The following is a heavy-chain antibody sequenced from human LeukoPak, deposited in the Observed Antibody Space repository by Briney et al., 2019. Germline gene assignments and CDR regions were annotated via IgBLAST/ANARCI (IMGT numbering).Heavy chain of an antibody. V-gene: IGHV3-30*18. D-gene: IGHD3-16*02. CDR1: GFTFSSYG. CDR2: ISYDGSNK. Sequence: GGSLRLSCAASGFTFSSYGMHWVRQAPGKGLEWVAVISYDGSNKYYADSVKGRFTISRDNSKNTLYLQMNSLGAEDTAVYYCAKVLLRLGELSPFDYWGQGTLVTVSS. CDR3: AKVLLRLGELSPFDY. J-gene: IGHJ4*02.